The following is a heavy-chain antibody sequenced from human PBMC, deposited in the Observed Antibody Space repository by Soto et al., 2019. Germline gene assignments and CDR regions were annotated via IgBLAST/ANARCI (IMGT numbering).Heavy chain of an antibody. CDR1: GGSISSYY. Sequence: SETLSLTCTVSGGSISSYYWSWIRQPPGKGLEWIGYIYYSGSTNYNPSLKSRVTISVDTSKNQFSLKLSSVTAADTAVYYCARVKRGYDSSGYYLDYWGQGTLVTVS. D-gene: IGHD3-22*01. CDR2: IYYSGST. CDR3: ARVKRGYDSSGYYLDY. V-gene: IGHV4-59*01. J-gene: IGHJ4*02.